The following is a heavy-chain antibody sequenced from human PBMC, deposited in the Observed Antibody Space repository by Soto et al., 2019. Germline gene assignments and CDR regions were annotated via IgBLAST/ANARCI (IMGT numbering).Heavy chain of an antibody. V-gene: IGHV3-21*01. Sequence: EVQLVESGGGLVMPGGSLRLSCAASGFTFRNYSMNWGRQAPGKGLEWVSSISSSSKYIYYAESVKGRFTISKDNAKNSTYLQMNSLRAEGTAVYYCAKDPYYYDSSGYSLNWFDPWGQGTLVTVTS. J-gene: IGHJ5*02. CDR3: AKDPYYYDSSGYSLNWFDP. CDR1: GFTFRNYS. CDR2: ISSSSKYI. D-gene: IGHD3-22*01.